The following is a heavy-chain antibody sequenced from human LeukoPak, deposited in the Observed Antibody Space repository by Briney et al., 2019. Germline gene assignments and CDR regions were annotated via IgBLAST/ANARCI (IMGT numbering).Heavy chain of an antibody. V-gene: IGHV1-18*01. CDR3: ARLWFGEFNWFEP. D-gene: IGHD3-10*01. CDR2: ISAYNGNT. Sequence: ASVKVSCKASGYTFTSYGVSWVRQAPGQGLEWMGWISAYNGNTNYAQKLQGRVTMTTDTSTGTAYMELRSLRSDDTAVYYCARLWFGEFNWFEPWGQGTLVTVSS. CDR1: GYTFTSYG. J-gene: IGHJ5*02.